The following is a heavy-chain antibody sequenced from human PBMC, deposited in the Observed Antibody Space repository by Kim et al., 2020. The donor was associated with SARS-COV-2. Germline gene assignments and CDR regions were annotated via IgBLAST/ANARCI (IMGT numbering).Heavy chain of an antibody. CDR2: IDSGGST. Sequence: GGSLRLSCAASGFTVSSDYMTWVRQAPGKGLEWVSVIDSGGSTYYADSVKGRFTISRDNSKNTLYLQMNSLRAEDTAVYYCARAGVAIIGDYYYGMDVWGQGTTVTVSS. D-gene: IGHD3-3*01. V-gene: IGHV3-53*01. CDR1: GFTVSSDY. CDR3: ARAGVAIIGDYYYGMDV. J-gene: IGHJ6*02.